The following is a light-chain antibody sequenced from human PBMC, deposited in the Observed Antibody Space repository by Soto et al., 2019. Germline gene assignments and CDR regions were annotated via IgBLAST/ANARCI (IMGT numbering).Light chain of an antibody. V-gene: IGLV1-40*01. J-gene: IGLJ2*01. Sequence: VLTQPPSVSGAPGQRVTISCTGSSSNIGAGYDVHWYQQLPGTAPKLLIYGNSNRPSGVPDRFSGSKSGTSASLAITGLQAEDEADYYCQSYDSSLRVFGGGTKVTVL. CDR1: SSNIGAGYD. CDR3: QSYDSSLRV. CDR2: GNS.